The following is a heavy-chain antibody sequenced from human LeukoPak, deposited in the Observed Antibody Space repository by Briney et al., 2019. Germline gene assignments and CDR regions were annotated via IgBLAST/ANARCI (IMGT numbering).Heavy chain of an antibody. CDR3: AKAPYYDFWSGYPNYFDY. J-gene: IGHJ4*02. CDR1: GFTFSSYA. D-gene: IGHD3-3*01. Sequence: GSLRLSCAASGFTFSSYAMGWVRLAPGKGLEWVSAISGSGGSTYYADSVKGRFTISRDNSKNTLYLQMNSLRAEDTAVYYCAKAPYYDFWSGYPNYFDYWGQGTLVTVSS. V-gene: IGHV3-23*01. CDR2: ISGSGGST.